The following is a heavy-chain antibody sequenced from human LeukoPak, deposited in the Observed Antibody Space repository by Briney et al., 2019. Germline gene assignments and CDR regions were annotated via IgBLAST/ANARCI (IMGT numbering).Heavy chain of an antibody. V-gene: IGHV3-11*05. D-gene: IGHD6-19*01. Sequence: GRTLRLSCAASGFTFSDYYMSWIRQAPGKGLEWVSYISSSSSYTNYADSVKGRFTISRDNATNSLYLQMNSLRAEDTAVYYCARDEVLLVAGTFYFDYWGQGTLVTVSS. CDR1: GFTFSDYY. CDR3: ARDEVLLVAGTFYFDY. J-gene: IGHJ4*02. CDR2: ISSSSSYT.